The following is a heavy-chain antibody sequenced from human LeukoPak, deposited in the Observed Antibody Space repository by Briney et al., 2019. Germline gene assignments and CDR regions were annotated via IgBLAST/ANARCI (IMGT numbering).Heavy chain of an antibody. V-gene: IGHV3-7*01. J-gene: IGHJ4*02. CDR3: ASSPDHQWQVLLYFDY. Sequence: GGSLRLSCVASGFNIRNHWMSWVRQTPGKGLEWVATMKEDGTEKDYVDAVKGRFTISRGNAMNSVYLQMSRLRAEDTAVYYRASSPDHQWQVLLYFDYWGQGALVSVSS. D-gene: IGHD6-19*01. CDR2: MKEDGTEK. CDR1: GFNIRNHW.